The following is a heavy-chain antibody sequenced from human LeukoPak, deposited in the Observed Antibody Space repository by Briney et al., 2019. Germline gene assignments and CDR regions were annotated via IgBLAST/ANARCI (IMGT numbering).Heavy chain of an antibody. CDR1: GGTFSSYA. D-gene: IGHD6-19*01. CDR2: IIPILGIA. V-gene: IGHV1-69*04. CDR3: ASRYSSGWYNFDY. J-gene: IGHJ4*02. Sequence: GASVKVSCKASGGTFSSYAISWVRQAPGQGLEWMGRIIPILGIASYAQKFQGRVTITADKSTSTAYMELGSLRSEDTAVYYCASRYSSGWYNFDYWGQGTLVTVSS.